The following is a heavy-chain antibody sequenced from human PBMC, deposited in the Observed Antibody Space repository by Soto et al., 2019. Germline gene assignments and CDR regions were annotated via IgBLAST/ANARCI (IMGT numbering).Heavy chain of an antibody. Sequence: GGSLRLSCTASGFTFGDYAMSWVRQAPGKGLEWVGFIRSKAYGGTTEYAASVKGRFTISRDDSKSIAYLQMNSLKTEDTAVYYCTRELPEPAASDYWGQGTLVTVSS. D-gene: IGHD5-18*01. CDR2: IRSKAYGGTT. V-gene: IGHV3-49*04. CDR3: TRELPEPAASDY. CDR1: GFTFGDYA. J-gene: IGHJ4*02.